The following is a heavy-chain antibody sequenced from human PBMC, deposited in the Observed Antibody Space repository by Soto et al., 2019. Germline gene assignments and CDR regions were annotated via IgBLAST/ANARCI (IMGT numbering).Heavy chain of an antibody. Sequence: KTSETLSLTCTVSGGSISSGDYYWSWIRQPPGKGLEWIGYIYYSGSTYYNPSLKSRVTISVDTSKNQFSLKLSSVTAADTAVYYCARVSVVYARHYYYYYGMDVWGPGTTVTVSS. CDR3: ARVSVVYARHYYYYYGMDV. V-gene: IGHV4-30-4*01. CDR2: IYYSGST. D-gene: IGHD2-8*02. CDR1: GGSISSGDYY. J-gene: IGHJ6*02.